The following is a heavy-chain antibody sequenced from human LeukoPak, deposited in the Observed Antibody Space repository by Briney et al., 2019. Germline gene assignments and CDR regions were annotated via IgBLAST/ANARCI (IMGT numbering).Heavy chain of an antibody. Sequence: SETLSLTCAVSGASINSHHWSWIRQSPGKPLEWIGYSSYTGSPKYTPSLKSRVIMSKDTSNHQIFLKLTSVTAADTAVYYCVRGDGYSPGFDHWGQGTLVIVSS. J-gene: IGHJ5*02. CDR1: GASINSHH. CDR3: VRGDGYSPGFDH. V-gene: IGHV4-59*11. CDR2: SSYTGSP. D-gene: IGHD5-24*01.